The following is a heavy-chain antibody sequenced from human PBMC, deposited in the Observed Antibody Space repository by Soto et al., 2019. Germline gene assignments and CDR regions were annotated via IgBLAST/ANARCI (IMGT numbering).Heavy chain of an antibody. Sequence: GGSLRLSCAASGFTFSSYWMSWVRQAPGKGLEWVANIKQDGSEKYYVDSVKGRFTISRDNAKNSLYLQMNSLRAEDTAVYYCARESYDSSGYYYANAFYIWGQGTTVTVSS. D-gene: IGHD3-22*01. CDR3: ARESYDSSGYYYANAFYI. J-gene: IGHJ3*02. V-gene: IGHV3-7*03. CDR1: GFTFSSYW. CDR2: IKQDGSEK.